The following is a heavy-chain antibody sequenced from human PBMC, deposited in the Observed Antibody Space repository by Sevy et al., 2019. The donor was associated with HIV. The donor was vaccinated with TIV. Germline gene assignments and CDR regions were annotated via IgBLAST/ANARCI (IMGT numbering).Heavy chain of an antibody. D-gene: IGHD3-10*01. CDR2: IYYSGST. J-gene: IGHJ6*02. CDR1: GGSISSYY. Sequence: SETLSLTCTVSGGSISSYYWSWIRQPPGKGLEWIGYIYYSGSTNYNPSLKSRVTISVDTSKNQFSLKLSSVTAADTAVYYCARGPYYYGSGSYSPWGYYGMDVWGQGTTVTVSS. V-gene: IGHV4-59*01. CDR3: ARGPYYYGSGSYSPWGYYGMDV.